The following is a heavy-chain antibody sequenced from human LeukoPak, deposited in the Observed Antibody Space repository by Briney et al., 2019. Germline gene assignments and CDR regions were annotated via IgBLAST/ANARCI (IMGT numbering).Heavy chain of an antibody. CDR1: GGSFSGYY. CDR2: INHSGST. V-gene: IGHV4-34*01. Sequence: SETLSLTCAVYGGSFSGYYWSWIRQPPGKGLEWIGEINHSGSTNYNPSLKSRVTISVDTSKNQFSLKLGSVTAADTAVYYFARGLSAIFYWGQGTLVTVSS. J-gene: IGHJ4*02. D-gene: IGHD2-21*02. CDR3: ARGLSAIFY.